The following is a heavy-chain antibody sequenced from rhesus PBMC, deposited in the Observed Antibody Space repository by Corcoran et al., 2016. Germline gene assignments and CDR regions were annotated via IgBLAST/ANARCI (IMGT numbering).Heavy chain of an antibody. CDR1: GGSISSFY. CDR3: ASGRIVAGPFSAV. Sequence: QLQLQESGPGLVKPSETLSVTCAVSGGSISSFYWSWIRQAPGKGLDWIGYIYGSGSSTNYNPPTKSRVTLSVDPSKNQLSLKLISVTAADTAVYYCASGRIVAGPFSAVRGPGVLVTVSS. D-gene: IGHD6-13*01. J-gene: IGHJ5-1*01. V-gene: IGHV4-169*02. CDR2: IYGSGSST.